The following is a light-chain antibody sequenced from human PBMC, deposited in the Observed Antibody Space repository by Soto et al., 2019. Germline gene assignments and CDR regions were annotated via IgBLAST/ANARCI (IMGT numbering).Light chain of an antibody. J-gene: IGKJ1*01. CDR3: QQYGSSPRT. Sequence: EIVLTQSPGTLSLSPGERATLSCRASQSVSSSYLAWYQQKPGQAPRLLIYGASSRATGIPDRFSGSGSGTDFTLTISRLEPVDFAVYYCQQYGSSPRTCGQGTKVDIK. CDR1: QSVSSSY. CDR2: GAS. V-gene: IGKV3-20*01.